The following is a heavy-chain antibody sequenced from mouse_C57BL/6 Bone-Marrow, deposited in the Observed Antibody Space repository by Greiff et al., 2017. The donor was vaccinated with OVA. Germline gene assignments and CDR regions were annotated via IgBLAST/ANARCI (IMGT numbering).Heavy chain of an antibody. J-gene: IGHJ4*01. CDR2: IYPGDGDT. Sequence: QVQLQQSGPELVKPGASVKISCKASGYAFSSSWMNWVKQRPGKGLEWIGRIYPGDGDTNYNGKFKGKATLTADKSSSTAYMQLSSLTSEDSAVYFCATSDGYYSYYAMDYWGQGTSVTVSS. CDR3: ATSDGYYSYYAMDY. D-gene: IGHD2-3*01. V-gene: IGHV1-82*01. CDR1: GYAFSSSW.